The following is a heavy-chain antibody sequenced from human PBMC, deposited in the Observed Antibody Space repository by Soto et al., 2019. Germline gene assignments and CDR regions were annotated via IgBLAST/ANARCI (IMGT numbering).Heavy chain of an antibody. D-gene: IGHD4-4*01. CDR1: GGSISSYY. CDR3: ARFTGPVPYFDY. J-gene: IGHJ4*02. V-gene: IGHV4-59*01. Sequence: SETLSLTCTVSGGSISSYYWSWIRQPPGKGLEWIGYIYYSGSTNYNPSLKSRVTISVDTSKNQFSLKLSSVTAADTAVYYCARFTGPVPYFDYWGQGTLVTVSS. CDR2: IYYSGST.